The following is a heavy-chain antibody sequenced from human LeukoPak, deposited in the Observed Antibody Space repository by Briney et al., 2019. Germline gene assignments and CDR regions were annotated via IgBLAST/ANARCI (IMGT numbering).Heavy chain of an antibody. CDR1: GYTFTGYY. CDR3: ARDVQQLANYYYYGLDV. CDR2: INPNSGGT. V-gene: IGHV1-2*02. D-gene: IGHD6-13*01. J-gene: IGHJ6*02. Sequence: GASVKVSCKASGYTFTGYYMHWVRQAPGQGLEWMGWINPNSGGTNYAQKFQGRVTMTRDTSISTAHMELNRLRSDDTAVYYCARDVQQLANYYYYGLDVWGQGTTVTVSS.